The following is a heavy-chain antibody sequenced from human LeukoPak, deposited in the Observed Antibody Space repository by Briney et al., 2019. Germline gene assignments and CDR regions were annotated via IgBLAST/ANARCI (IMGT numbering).Heavy chain of an antibody. CDR3: ARQGTGYYPMYNWFDP. CDR1: GYSISSGYY. CDR2: IYHSGST. J-gene: IGHJ5*02. V-gene: IGHV4-38-2*02. Sequence: SETLSLTCTVSGYSISSGYYWGWIRQPPGKGLEWIGSIYHSGSTYYNPSLKSRVTISVDTSKNQFSLKLSSVTAADTAVYYCARQGTGYYPMYNWFDPWGQGTLVTVSS. D-gene: IGHD3/OR15-3a*01.